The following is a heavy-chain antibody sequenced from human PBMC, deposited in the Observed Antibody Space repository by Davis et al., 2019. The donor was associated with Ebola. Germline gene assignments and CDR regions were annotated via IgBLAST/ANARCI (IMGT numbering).Heavy chain of an antibody. J-gene: IGHJ3*02. D-gene: IGHD1-26*01. Sequence: SVKVSCKASGGTFSSYAISWVRQAPGQGLEWMGGIIPIFGTSNYAQKFQGRVTITADESTSTAYMELSSLRSEDTAVYYCARENSGSYDRAFDIWGQGTMVTVSS. V-gene: IGHV1-69*13. CDR2: IIPIFGTS. CDR3: ARENSGSYDRAFDI. CDR1: GGTFSSYA.